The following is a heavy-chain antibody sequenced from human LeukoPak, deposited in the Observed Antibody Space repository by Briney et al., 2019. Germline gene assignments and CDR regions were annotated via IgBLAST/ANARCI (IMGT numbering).Heavy chain of an antibody. V-gene: IGHV1-2*02. CDR1: GYTFNDYY. CDR2: INTNSGRT. D-gene: IGHD3-9*01. J-gene: IGHJ4*02. CDR3: ARDSSDVLTGYYHF. Sequence: ASVKVSCKTSGYTFNDYYVHWVRQAPAQGLEWMGWINTNSGRTNYAPKFQGRVTLTTDTSISTAYMELSSLISGDTALYFCARDSSDVLTGYYHFWGQGTLVTVSS.